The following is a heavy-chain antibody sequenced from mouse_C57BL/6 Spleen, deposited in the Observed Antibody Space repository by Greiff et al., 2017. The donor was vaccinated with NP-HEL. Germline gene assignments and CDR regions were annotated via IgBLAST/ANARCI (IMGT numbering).Heavy chain of an antibody. CDR3: ASNYGSSLFAY. CDR2: ISYSGST. CDR1: GYSITSGYD. V-gene: IGHV3-1*01. D-gene: IGHD1-1*01. J-gene: IGHJ3*01. Sequence: EVQGVESGPGMVKPSQSLSLTCTVTGYSITSGYDWHWIRHFPGNKLEWMGYISYSGSTNYNPSLKSRISITHDTSKNHFFLKLNSVTTEDTATYYCASNYGSSLFAYWGQGTLVTVSA.